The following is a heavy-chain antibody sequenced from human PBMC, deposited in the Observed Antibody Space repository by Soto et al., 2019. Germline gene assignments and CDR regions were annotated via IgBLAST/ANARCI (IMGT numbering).Heavy chain of an antibody. CDR3: ARGDRGCAGSPASYLYSGLDV. J-gene: IGHJ6*02. CDR2: VSAGGDMT. CDR1: GFTFSSYA. D-gene: IGHD1-26*01. V-gene: IGHV3-23*01. Sequence: DVQLLESAGHLVQPGGSLRLSSAASGFTFSSYAMSWVRQAPGKGLEWVSSVSAGGDMTYYSDSVKCRLTISRDISNNALFLQMNSLRIVDTALYYCARGDRGCAGSPASYLYSGLDVWGEGTVVTVS.